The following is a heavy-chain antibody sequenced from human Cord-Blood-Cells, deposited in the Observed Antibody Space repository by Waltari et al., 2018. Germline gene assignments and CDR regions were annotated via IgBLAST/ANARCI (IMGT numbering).Heavy chain of an antibody. CDR3: ARGIAAAGTAFDI. J-gene: IGHJ3*02. CDR2: IYHSGST. D-gene: IGHD6-13*01. V-gene: IGHV4-38-2*01. CDR1: GYSISSGYY. Sequence: QVQLQESGPRLVKPSETLSLTCAVSGYSISSGYYWGWIRQPPGKGLEWIGSIYHSGSTYYNPSLKSRVTISVDTSKNQFSLKLSSVTAADTAVYYCARGIAAAGTAFDIWGQGTMVTVSS.